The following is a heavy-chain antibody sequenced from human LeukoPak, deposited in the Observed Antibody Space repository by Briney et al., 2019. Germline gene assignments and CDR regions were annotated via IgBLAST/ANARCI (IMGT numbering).Heavy chain of an antibody. V-gene: IGHV4-59*01. J-gene: IGHJ6*02. CDR1: GGSISIYY. CDR3: ARGGRYYYYGMDV. Sequence: SETLSLTCTVSGGSISIYYWSCIRQPPGKGLEWIVYIYYSGSTNYNPSLTSRVTISVDTSKSQFSLKLSSVTAADTAVYYCARGGRYYYYGMDVWGRGTTVTVSS. CDR2: IYYSGST.